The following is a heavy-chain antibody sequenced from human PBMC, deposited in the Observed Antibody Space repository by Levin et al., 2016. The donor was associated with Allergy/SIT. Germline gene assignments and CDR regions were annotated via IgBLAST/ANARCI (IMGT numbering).Heavy chain of an antibody. CDR2: IGGSGSGT. Sequence: GESLKISCAASGFTFSSYAMSWVRQAPGKGLEWVSAIGGSGSGTYYADSVKGRFTISRDNSKNTLYVQMNSLRAEDTAVYYCAKGYVWGTYRFDHFDYWGQGTLVTVSS. CDR1: GFTFSSYA. J-gene: IGHJ4*02. D-gene: IGHD3-16*02. CDR3: AKGYVWGTYRFDHFDY. V-gene: IGHV3-23*01.